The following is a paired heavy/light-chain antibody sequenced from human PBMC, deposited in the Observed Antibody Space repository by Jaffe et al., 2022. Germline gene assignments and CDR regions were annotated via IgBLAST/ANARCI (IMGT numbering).Heavy chain of an antibody. CDR2: IRYDGGNH. V-gene: IGHV3-30*02. J-gene: IGHJ4*02. CDR3: AKDLVGATFYFDF. CDR1: GFTFRSYG. D-gene: IGHD1-26*01. Sequence: QVKLVESGGGVVQPGGSLRLSCAASGFTFRSYGMHWVRQAPGKGLEWVAFIRYDGGNHYYSDSVKGRFTMSRDNSRNTLSLQMSSLRAEDTAVYYCAKDLVGATFYFDFWGQGMLVTVSS.
Light chain of an antibody. V-gene: IGLV2-11*01. J-gene: IGLJ3*02. CDR1: SSDVGGFNY. Sequence: QSALTQPRSVSGSPGQSVTISCTGTSSDVGGFNYVSWYQHHPGKVPKLMIYDVSKRPSGVPDRFSGSKSGNTASLTISGLHTEDEADYYCCSYAGDYTGVFGGGTKLTVL. CDR3: CSYAGDYTGV. CDR2: DVS.